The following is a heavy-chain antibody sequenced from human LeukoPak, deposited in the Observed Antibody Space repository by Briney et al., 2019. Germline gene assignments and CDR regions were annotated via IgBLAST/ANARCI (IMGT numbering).Heavy chain of an antibody. Sequence: GRSLRLSCAPSGFTFSRHGMHWVRQAPGKGLEWVAIISNDGSRKYYAHSVEGRFTISRDNSKNTLYLQMDSLRAEDTAVYYCASELIEYDYVWGSYLQRRERPESLDYWGQGTLVTVSS. D-gene: IGHD3-16*02. CDR2: ISNDGSRK. CDR1: GFTFSRHG. V-gene: IGHV3-30*03. CDR3: ASELIEYDYVWGSYLQRRERPESLDY. J-gene: IGHJ4*02.